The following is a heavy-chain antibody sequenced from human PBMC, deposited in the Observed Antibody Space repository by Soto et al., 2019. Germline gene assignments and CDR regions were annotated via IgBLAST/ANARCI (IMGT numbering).Heavy chain of an antibody. CDR3: ARRGTVFDIFTGYVPKGGFDS. J-gene: IGHJ4*02. CDR1: GGSFGGHF. V-gene: IGHV4-34*01. Sequence: QVQLQQWGAGLLKPSETLSLTCAVYGGSFGGHFWSWIRQPPGKGPEWIGEIDHSGSTNYNPSLKSRVTISDDRPKNQFSLELRSVAAADTALYYCARRGTVFDIFTGYVPKGGFDSWGQGTLVTVSS. CDR2: IDHSGST. D-gene: IGHD3-9*01.